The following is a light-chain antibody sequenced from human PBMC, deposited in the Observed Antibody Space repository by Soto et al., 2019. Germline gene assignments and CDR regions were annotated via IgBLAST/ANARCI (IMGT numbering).Light chain of an antibody. Sequence: DIQMTQAPSSLSASIGDRVTITCRASQSITNYLSWYQQKPGKAPKILIYTASNLQSGVPSRFSGTGSGTDFTLTISSLQPEDSATYYCQQTYSTLFTFGPGTKVEIK. V-gene: IGKV1-39*01. CDR1: QSITNY. J-gene: IGKJ3*01. CDR2: TAS. CDR3: QQTYSTLFT.